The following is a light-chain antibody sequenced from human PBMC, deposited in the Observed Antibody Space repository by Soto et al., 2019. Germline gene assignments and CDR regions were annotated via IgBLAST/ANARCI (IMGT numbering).Light chain of an antibody. CDR3: QEYNYWHPIT. J-gene: IGKJ4*01. Sequence: EIVLTQSPATLSSSPGERATLSCRASQSVSSYLAWYQQKPGQAPRLLIYDASNRATGIPARFSGSGSGTDFTLTISRLQSEDSAVYYCQEYNYWHPITFGGGTKVDIK. V-gene: IGKV3-11*01. CDR2: DAS. CDR1: QSVSSY.